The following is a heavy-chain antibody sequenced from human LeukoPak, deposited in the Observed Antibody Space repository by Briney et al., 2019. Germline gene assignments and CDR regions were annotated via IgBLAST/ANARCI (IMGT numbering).Heavy chain of an antibody. CDR3: VAMGATHSFDY. V-gene: IGHV4-61*02. D-gene: IGHD1-26*01. CDR1: GGSISSGSYY. CDR2: IYTSGST. Sequence: PSQTLSLTCTVSGGSISSGSYYWSWIRQPAGKGLEWIGRIYTSGSTNYNPSLKSRVTISVDTSKNQFSLKLSSVTAADTAVYYCVAMGATHSFDYWGQGTLVTVSS. J-gene: IGHJ4*02.